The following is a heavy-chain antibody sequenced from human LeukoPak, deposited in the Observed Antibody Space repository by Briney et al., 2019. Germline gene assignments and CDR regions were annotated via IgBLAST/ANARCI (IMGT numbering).Heavy chain of an antibody. Sequence: TGGSLRLSCAASGFTFSNAWMSWVRQAPGKGLEWIGRIKSKTDGGTTDYAAPVKGRFTISRDDSKNTLYLQMNSLKTEDTAVYYCTTVGGLLWFGELLLDFDYWGQGTLVTVSS. CDR1: GFTFSNAW. V-gene: IGHV3-15*01. D-gene: IGHD3-10*01. J-gene: IGHJ4*02. CDR2: IKSKTDGGTT. CDR3: TTVGGLLWFGELLLDFDY.